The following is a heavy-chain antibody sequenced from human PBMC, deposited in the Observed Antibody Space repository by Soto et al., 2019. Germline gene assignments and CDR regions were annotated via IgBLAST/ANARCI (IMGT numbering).Heavy chain of an antibody. CDR3: ARGYFDSGHGYDL. CDR1: GHIFSNYL. CDR2: IFFRDSET. J-gene: IGHJ5*02. Sequence: PWESLKISCKGPGHIFSNYLVGWVRQTPGKGLEWMGIIFFRDSETKFSPSFQGQVTISVDKSLNTVYLQWSTLKASDSGVYYCARGYFDSGHGYDLWGQGTQVTVSS. V-gene: IGHV5-51*01. D-gene: IGHD3-9*01.